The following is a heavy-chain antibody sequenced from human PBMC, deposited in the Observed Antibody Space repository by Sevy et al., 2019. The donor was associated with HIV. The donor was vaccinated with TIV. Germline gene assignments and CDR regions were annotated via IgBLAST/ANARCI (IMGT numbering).Heavy chain of an antibody. V-gene: IGHV4-39*01. CDR3: ARQYYDFWSGYWGKYPSTYGMDV. D-gene: IGHD3-3*01. CDR2: IYYSGST. Sequence: SKTLSLTCTVSGGSISSSSYYWGWIRQPPGKGLEWIGSIYYSGSTYYNPSLKSRVTISVDTSKNQFSLKLSSVTAAETAVYYCARQYYDFWSGYWGKYPSTYGMDVWGQGTTVTVSS. J-gene: IGHJ6*02. CDR1: GGSISSSSYY.